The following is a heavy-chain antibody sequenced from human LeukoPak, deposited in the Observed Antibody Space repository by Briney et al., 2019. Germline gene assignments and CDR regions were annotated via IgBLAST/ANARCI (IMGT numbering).Heavy chain of an antibody. CDR2: MNPNSGNT. CDR1: GYTFTSYDYD. V-gene: IGHV1-8*01. J-gene: IGHJ5*02. D-gene: IGHD3-9*01. Sequence: ASVKVSCKASGYTFTSYDYDINWVRQAPGQGLEWMAWMNPNSGNTGYAQKFQGRVTITADESTSTAYMELSSLRSEDTAVYYCARRMHILTGYQLDVNWFDPWGQGILVTVSS. CDR3: ARRMHILTGYQLDVNWFDP.